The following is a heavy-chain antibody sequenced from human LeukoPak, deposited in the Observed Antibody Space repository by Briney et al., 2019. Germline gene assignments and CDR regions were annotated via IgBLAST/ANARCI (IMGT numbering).Heavy chain of an antibody. V-gene: IGHV4-38-2*01. CDR2: IYHSGST. CDR3: ARHGGHSGFDPYDF. Sequence: PSETLSLTCAVSGYSISSGYYWAWIRQPPGKGLEWIGSIYHSGSTYYKPSLKSRATISVDTSKNQFSLNVNSVTATDTVVYYCARHGGHSGFDPYDFWGQGTLVTVSS. D-gene: IGHD5-12*01. J-gene: IGHJ4*02. CDR1: GYSISSGYY.